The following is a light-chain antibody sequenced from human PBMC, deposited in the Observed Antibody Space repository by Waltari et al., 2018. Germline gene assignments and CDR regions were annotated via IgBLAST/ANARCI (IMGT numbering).Light chain of an antibody. CDR2: DTS. Sequence: EIVLTQSPAILSLSPGERASLSCRASQSVTNYLAWYQQKPGQAPRLLIYDTSNRATGIPARFSGSGFGTDFTLTISSLEPEDFAVYYCQQRRDWPLTFGGGTKGEIK. V-gene: IGKV3-11*01. CDR3: QQRRDWPLT. J-gene: IGKJ4*01. CDR1: QSVTNY.